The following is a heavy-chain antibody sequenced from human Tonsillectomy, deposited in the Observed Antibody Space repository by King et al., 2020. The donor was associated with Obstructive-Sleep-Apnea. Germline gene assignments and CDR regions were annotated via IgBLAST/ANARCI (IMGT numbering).Heavy chain of an antibody. Sequence: VQLQESGPGLVKPSQTVSLSCTVSGGSVNSGGHYWSWIRQHPGKGLEWIGFISYSGCTYYNPTLESRLTISLDTSKNQFSLKLTSVTAADTAIYYCATPARGYSGYEALDYWGQGTLVTVSS. CDR2: ISYSGCT. CDR3: ATPARGYSGYEALDY. D-gene: IGHD5-12*01. J-gene: IGHJ4*02. CDR1: GGSVNSGGHY. V-gene: IGHV4-31*03.